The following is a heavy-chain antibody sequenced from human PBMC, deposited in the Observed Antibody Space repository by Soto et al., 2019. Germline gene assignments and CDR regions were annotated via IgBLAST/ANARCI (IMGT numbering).Heavy chain of an antibody. CDR1: GFNFRNYA. CDR3: ARTFDFWDRYYHFDY. D-gene: IGHD3-3*01. Sequence: VGSLRLSCAASGFNFRNYAMGWVRQPPGKGLEWVSFISDGGRSTYYADSVKGRFTVSRDNSKKTLYLQLSSLKAQDTAVYFCARTFDFWDRYYHFDYWGQGTMVPVSS. V-gene: IGHV3-23*01. CDR2: ISDGGRST. J-gene: IGHJ4*02.